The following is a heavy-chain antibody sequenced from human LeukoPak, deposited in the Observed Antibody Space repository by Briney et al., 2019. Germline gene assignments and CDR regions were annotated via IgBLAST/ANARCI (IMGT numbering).Heavy chain of an antibody. D-gene: IGHD4-17*01. Sequence: SQTLSLTCTVSGGSISSGSYYWSWIRQPAGKGLEWIGYIYYSGSTYYNPSLKSRVTISVDTSKNQFSLKLSSVTAADTAVYYCARVGGRYGDQTGGWFDPWGQGTLVTVSS. J-gene: IGHJ5*02. V-gene: IGHV4-30-4*08. CDR2: IYYSGST. CDR3: ARVGGRYGDQTGGWFDP. CDR1: GGSISSGSYY.